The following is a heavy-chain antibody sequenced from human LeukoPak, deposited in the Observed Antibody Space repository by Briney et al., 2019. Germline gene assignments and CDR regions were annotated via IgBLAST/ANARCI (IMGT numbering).Heavy chain of an antibody. J-gene: IGHJ6*02. CDR1: GYTFTSYA. V-gene: IGHV7-4-1*02. Sequence: GASVKVSCKASGYTFTSYAMNWVRQAPGQGLEWMGWINTNTGNPTYAQGFTGRFVFSLDTSVSTAYLQISSLKAEDTAVYYCARVGIAVAGTPHYYYGMDVWGQGTTVTVSS. CDR3: ARVGIAVAGTPHYYYGMDV. CDR2: INTNTGNP. D-gene: IGHD6-19*01.